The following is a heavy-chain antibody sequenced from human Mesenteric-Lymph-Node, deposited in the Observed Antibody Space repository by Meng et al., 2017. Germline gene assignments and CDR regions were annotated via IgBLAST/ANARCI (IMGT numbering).Heavy chain of an antibody. Sequence: EVQRVGSGAGLVYPGRVLRACDAATALTFSSYAMSWVRQAPGKGLEGVSALSGSGGSTYYADTVKGRFTISRDNSKNTLYLQMSSLRVDDTAVYYCVNRAWLESWGQGTLVTVSS. V-gene: IGHV3-23*04. CDR3: VNRAWLES. D-gene: IGHD3-10*01. CDR2: LSGSGGST. J-gene: IGHJ5*01. CDR1: ALTFSSYA.